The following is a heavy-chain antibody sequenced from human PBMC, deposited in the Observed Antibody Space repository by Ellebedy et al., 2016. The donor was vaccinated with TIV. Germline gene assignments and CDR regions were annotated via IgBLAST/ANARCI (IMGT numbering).Heavy chain of an antibody. D-gene: IGHD1-26*01. CDR2: IYTSGNT. Sequence: MPGGSLRLSCTVSGASLSSAYWSWIRQSAGKGLELIGRIYTSGNTNYNPSLKSRVTMSVDTSKNHFSLKLTSVTAADTARYYCARGGSFANFWGQGILVTVSS. V-gene: IGHV4-4*07. CDR3: ARGGSFANF. CDR1: GASLSSAY. J-gene: IGHJ4*02.